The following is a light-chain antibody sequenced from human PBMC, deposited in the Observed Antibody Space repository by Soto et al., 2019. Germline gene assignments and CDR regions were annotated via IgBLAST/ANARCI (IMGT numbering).Light chain of an antibody. CDR3: QHYNTYWT. CDR1: QSITSW. CDR2: KAS. J-gene: IGKJ1*01. V-gene: IGKV1-5*03. Sequence: DIQMTQSPSTLSASVGDRVTITCRASQSITSWLAWYQQKPGKAPKLLIYKASILESGVPSRFSGSGSGTDFTLTISSLQPDDFATYYCQHYNTYWTFGQGTKLEIK.